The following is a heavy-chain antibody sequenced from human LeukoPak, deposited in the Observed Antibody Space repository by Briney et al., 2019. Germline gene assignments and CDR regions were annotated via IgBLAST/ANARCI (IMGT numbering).Heavy chain of an antibody. D-gene: IGHD3-10*02. J-gene: IGHJ6*04. V-gene: IGHV3-48*04. CDR2: ISSSSSTI. Sequence: GGSLRLSCAASGFTFSSYSMNWVRQAPGKGLEGVSFISSSSSTIYYADSVKGRFTISRDNAKNSPYLQMNSLRAEDTAVYYCAELGITMIGGVWGKGTTVTISS. CDR3: AELGITMIGGV. CDR1: GFTFSSYS.